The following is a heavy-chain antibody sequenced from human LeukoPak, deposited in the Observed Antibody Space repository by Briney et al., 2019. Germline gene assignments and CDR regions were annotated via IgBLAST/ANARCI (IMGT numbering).Heavy chain of an antibody. V-gene: IGHV3-7*01. D-gene: IGHD3-22*01. CDR2: IKQDGSEK. J-gene: IGHJ4*02. Sequence: PGGSLRLSCAASGFTFSSYWMSWVRQAPGKGLEWVANIKQDGSEKYYVDSVKGRFTISRDNAKNSLYLQMNSLRAEDTAVYYCARATYYYDGSGYYYWGQGTLVTVSS. CDR1: GFTFSSYW. CDR3: ARATYYYDGSGYYY.